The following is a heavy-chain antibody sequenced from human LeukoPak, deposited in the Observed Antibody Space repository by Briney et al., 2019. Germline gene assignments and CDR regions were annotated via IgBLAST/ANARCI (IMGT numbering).Heavy chain of an antibody. CDR1: GYTFTSYG. CDR3: VRGRDYYYGLDV. J-gene: IGHJ6*02. Sequence: EASVTVSCKASGYTFTSYGINWVRQAPGQGLEYMGWMNPNSGVTTNAKKFQGRVSMTRDTSTTTAYMEVRGLRSDDTAVYYCVRGRDYYYGLDVWGQGTTVIVSS. V-gene: IGHV1-8*02. CDR2: MNPNSGVT.